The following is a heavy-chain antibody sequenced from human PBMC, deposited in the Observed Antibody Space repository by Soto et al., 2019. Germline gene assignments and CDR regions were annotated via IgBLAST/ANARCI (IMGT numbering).Heavy chain of an antibody. CDR3: ERERYGTSWYESGY. D-gene: IGHD6-13*01. V-gene: IGHV1-18*04. Sequence: QVQLVQSGAEVKKPGASVKVSCKASGYPFTSYGISWVRQAPGQGLEWMGWIHVYNGNSRYAEKFQGRVTMTTDTSTNTAYMELRTLRSDDTAVYYCERERYGTSWYESGYWGQGTLVTVSS. CDR2: IHVYNGNS. J-gene: IGHJ4*02. CDR1: GYPFTSYG.